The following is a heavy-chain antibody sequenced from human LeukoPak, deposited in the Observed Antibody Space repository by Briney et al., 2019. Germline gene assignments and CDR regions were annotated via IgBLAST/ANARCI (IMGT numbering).Heavy chain of an antibody. Sequence: ASVRVSCKASGYIFTDYYIHWVRQAPGQGPEWMGWINPNSGGTKYSQKFQDRVTMTSDTSISTAYMELSRLRSDDTAVYYCARDHNWGFFDYWGQGAMVTVSS. CDR2: INPNSGGT. J-gene: IGHJ4*02. CDR1: GYIFTDYY. V-gene: IGHV1-2*02. D-gene: IGHD3-16*01. CDR3: ARDHNWGFFDY.